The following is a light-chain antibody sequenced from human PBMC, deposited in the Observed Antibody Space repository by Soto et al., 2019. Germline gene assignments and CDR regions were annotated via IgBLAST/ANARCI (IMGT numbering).Light chain of an antibody. CDR2: AAS. CDR3: QQSYNTPRT. V-gene: IGKV1-39*01. CDR1: QSISNY. Sequence: IQMTQSPSSLSASVGDRVTITCRASQSISNYLNWYQQKPGKAPQLLIYAASSLQSGVPSRFSGSGSGTDFTLTISSLQSEDFAIYYCQQSYNTPRTFGQGTKVDIK. J-gene: IGKJ1*01.